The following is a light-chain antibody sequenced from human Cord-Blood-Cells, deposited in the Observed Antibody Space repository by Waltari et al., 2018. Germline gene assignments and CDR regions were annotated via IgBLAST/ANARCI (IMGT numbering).Light chain of an antibody. CDR2: AAS. J-gene: IGKJ4*01. CDR1: QSISSY. CDR3: QQSYSTPPT. V-gene: IGKV1-39*01. Sequence: DIQMTQSPSSLSASVGDRVTITCRASQSISSYLNWYQQKPGKTPKLLIYAASSLQSGVPSRFSGSGYGTDFTLTISSLQTEDFATYYCQQSYSTPPTFGGGTKVEIK.